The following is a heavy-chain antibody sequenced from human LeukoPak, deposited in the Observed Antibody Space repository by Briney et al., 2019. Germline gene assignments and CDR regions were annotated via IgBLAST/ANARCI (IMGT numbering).Heavy chain of an antibody. CDR1: GGSFSGYY. Sequence: SETLSLTCAVYGGSFSGYYWSWLRQPPGKGLEWIGEINHSGSTNYNPSLKSRVTISVDTSKNQFSLKLSSVTAADTAVYYCARGTPYCSGGSCYLFDYWGQGTLVTVSS. J-gene: IGHJ4*02. V-gene: IGHV4-34*01. CDR3: ARGTPYCSGGSCYLFDY. D-gene: IGHD2-15*01. CDR2: INHSGST.